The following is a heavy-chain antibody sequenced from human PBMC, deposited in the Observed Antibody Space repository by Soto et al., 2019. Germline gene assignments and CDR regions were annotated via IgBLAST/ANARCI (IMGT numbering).Heavy chain of an antibody. CDR1: GFTFSSYS. CDR2: ISSTTNYI. Sequence: PGGSLRLSCAASGFTFSSYSMNWVRQAPGKGLEWVSSISSTTNYIYCGDSMKGRFTISRDNAKNSLYLEMNSLRAEDTAVYYCARESEDLTSNFDYWGQGTLVTVSS. V-gene: IGHV3-21*06. J-gene: IGHJ4*02. CDR3: ARESEDLTSNFDY.